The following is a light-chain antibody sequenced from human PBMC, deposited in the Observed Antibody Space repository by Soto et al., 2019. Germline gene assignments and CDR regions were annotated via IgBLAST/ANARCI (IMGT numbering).Light chain of an antibody. CDR3: CSYAGSYTV. CDR1: SSDVGGYNY. J-gene: IGLJ2*01. CDR2: DVS. V-gene: IGLV2-11*01. Sequence: QSVLTQPRSVSGSPGQSVSISCTGTSSDVGGYNYVSWYQHHPGKAPTVMIYDVSKRPSGVPDRFSGSKSGNTASLTISGLQAEDEADYYCCSYAGSYTVFGGGTKLTVL.